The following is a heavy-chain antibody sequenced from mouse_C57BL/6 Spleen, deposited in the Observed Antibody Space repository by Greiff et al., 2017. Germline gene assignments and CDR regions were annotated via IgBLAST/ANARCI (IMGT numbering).Heavy chain of an antibody. Sequence: DAGGGLVQPKGSLKLSCAASGFSFNTYAMNWVRQAPGKGLEWVARIRSKSNNYATYYADSVKDRFTISRDDSESMLYLQMNNLKTEDTAMYYCVRSYYSNSAWFAYWGQGTLVTVSA. CDR3: VRSYYSNSAWFAY. CDR2: IRSKSNNYAT. J-gene: IGHJ3*01. CDR1: GFSFNTYA. V-gene: IGHV10-1*01. D-gene: IGHD2-5*01.